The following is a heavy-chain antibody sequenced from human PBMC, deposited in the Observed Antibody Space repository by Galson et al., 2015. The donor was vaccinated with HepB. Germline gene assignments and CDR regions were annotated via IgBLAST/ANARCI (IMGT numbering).Heavy chain of an antibody. CDR1: GFTFSSYG. CDR3: AKDPRYYGSGSRNWFDP. J-gene: IGHJ5*02. Sequence: SLRLSCAASGFTFSSYGMHWVRQAPGKGLEWVAFIRYDGSNKYYADSVKGRFTISRDNSKNTLYLQMNSLRAEDTAVYYCAKDPRYYGSGSRNWFDPWGQGTLVTVSS. D-gene: IGHD3-10*01. CDR2: IRYDGSNK. V-gene: IGHV3-30*02.